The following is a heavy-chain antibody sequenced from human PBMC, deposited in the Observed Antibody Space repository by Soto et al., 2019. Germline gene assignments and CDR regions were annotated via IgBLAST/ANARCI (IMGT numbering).Heavy chain of an antibody. D-gene: IGHD1-26*01. CDR2: IYYSGST. CDR1: GGSISSSSYY. Sequence: QLQLQESGPGLVKPWETLSLTCTVSGGSISSSSYYWGWIRQPPGKGLEWIGSIYYSGSTYYNPSLKSRVTISVDTSKNQFSLKLSSVTAADTAVYYCASIVGATLVDYWGQGTLVTVSS. J-gene: IGHJ4*02. V-gene: IGHV4-39*01. CDR3: ASIVGATLVDY.